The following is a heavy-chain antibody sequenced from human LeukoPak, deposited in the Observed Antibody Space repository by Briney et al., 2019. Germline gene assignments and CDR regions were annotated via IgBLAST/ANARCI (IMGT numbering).Heavy chain of an antibody. D-gene: IGHD6-13*01. CDR3: ARVKGGIAAAGNYFDY. Sequence: PGGSLRLSCAASGFTFSSYGMHWVRQGPGKGLEWVALVSYDGGSKYYADSVKGRITISRDNSKNTLHLQMNSLRSEDTGVYYCARVKGGIAAAGNYFDYWGQGTLVTVSS. J-gene: IGHJ4*02. CDR2: VSYDGGSK. CDR1: GFTFSSYG. V-gene: IGHV3-30*19.